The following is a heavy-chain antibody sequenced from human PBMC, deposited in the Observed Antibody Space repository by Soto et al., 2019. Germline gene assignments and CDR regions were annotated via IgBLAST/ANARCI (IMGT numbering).Heavy chain of an antibody. D-gene: IGHD2-15*01. Sequence: GESLKISCKGSGYSFTSYWIGWVRQMPGKGLEWMGIIYPGDSDTRYSPSLQGQVTISADKSISTAYLQWSSLKASDTAMYYCAIGQGPSDCSGGSCLDYWGQGTLVTVSS. J-gene: IGHJ4*02. V-gene: IGHV5-51*01. CDR2: IYPGDSDT. CDR1: GYSFTSYW. CDR3: AIGQGPSDCSGGSCLDY.